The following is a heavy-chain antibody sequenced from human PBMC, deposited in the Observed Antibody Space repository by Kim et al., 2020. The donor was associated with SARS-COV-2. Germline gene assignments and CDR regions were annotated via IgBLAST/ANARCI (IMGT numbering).Heavy chain of an antibody. CDR2: ISFDGSNK. V-gene: IGHV3-30*18. J-gene: IGHJ4*02. CDR1: GLTFSSYG. Sequence: GGSLRLSCAASGLTFSSYGMHWVRQAPGKGLEWVAFISFDGSNKYYADSVEGRFTISRDNSKNAPFLQMNSLRAEDTAMYYCAKGGMTTPIDHDYWGQGTLVTVSS. CDR3: AKGGMTTPIDHDY.